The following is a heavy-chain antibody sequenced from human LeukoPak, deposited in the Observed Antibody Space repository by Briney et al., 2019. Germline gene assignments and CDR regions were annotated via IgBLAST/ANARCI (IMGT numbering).Heavy chain of an antibody. Sequence: GASVKVSCKASGYTFTSYDINWVRQATGQGLEWMGWMNPNSGNTGYAQKFQGRVTITRNTSISTAYMELSSLRSEDTAVYYCARREVAAEISFGFEYWGQGTLVTVSS. CDR3: ARREVAAEISFGFEY. CDR1: GYTFTSYD. D-gene: IGHD2-15*01. CDR2: MNPNSGNT. J-gene: IGHJ4*02. V-gene: IGHV1-8*03.